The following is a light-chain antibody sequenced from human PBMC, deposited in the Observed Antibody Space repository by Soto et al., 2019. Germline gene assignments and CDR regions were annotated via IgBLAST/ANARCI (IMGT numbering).Light chain of an antibody. V-gene: IGKV3-15*01. CDR2: ATS. CDR1: HRVSSY. J-gene: IGKJ4*01. Sequence: EIVMTQSPATLSVSPGARATLSCRASHRVSSYLAWYQQKPGQAPRLLIYATSTRATGIPARFSGSGSGTEFTLTISSLQSEDFAVYYCQQYNNWPLTFGGGTKVEIK. CDR3: QQYNNWPLT.